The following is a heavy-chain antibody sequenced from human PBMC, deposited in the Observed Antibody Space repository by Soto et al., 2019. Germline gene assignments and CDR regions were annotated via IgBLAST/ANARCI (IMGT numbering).Heavy chain of an antibody. CDR2: ISAYNGNT. D-gene: IGHD3-16*02. Sequence: ASVKVSCKASGYTFTSYGSSWVRQAPGQRLERMGWISAYNGNTNYAQKLQGRVTMTTDTSTSTAYMELRSLRSDDTAVYYCAIDLTYYDYIWGSYRPYFDYWGQGTLVTVSS. CDR3: AIDLTYYDYIWGSYRPYFDY. CDR1: GYTFTSYG. V-gene: IGHV1-18*01. J-gene: IGHJ4*02.